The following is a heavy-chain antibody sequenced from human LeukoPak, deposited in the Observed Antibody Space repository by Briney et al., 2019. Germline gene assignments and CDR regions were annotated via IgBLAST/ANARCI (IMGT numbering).Heavy chain of an antibody. D-gene: IGHD2-2*01. V-gene: IGHV4-34*01. CDR1: GGSFSGYY. CDR3: ARGLFSTRRESDY. J-gene: IGHJ4*02. CDR2: INHSGST. Sequence: PSETLSLTCAVYGGSFSGYYWSWIRQPPGKGLEWIGEINHSGSTNYNPSLKSRVTISIDTSKNQFSLRLNSVTVADTAVYFCARGLFSTRRESDYWGQGTLVTVSS.